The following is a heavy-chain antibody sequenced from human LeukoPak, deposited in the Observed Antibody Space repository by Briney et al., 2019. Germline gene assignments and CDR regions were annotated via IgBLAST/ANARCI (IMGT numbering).Heavy chain of an antibody. CDR3: ARHHNYAFDN. D-gene: IGHD1-1*01. Sequence: GGSLRLSCAATGFTFSQYWMSWVRQAPGKGLEWVANIKHDGSEKQDGSEKNYVDSVKGRFTISADNARNSLYLQMNSLRVEDTAVYYCARHHNYAFDNWGQGTLVSVSS. CDR1: GFTFSQYW. J-gene: IGHJ4*02. V-gene: IGHV3-7*01. CDR2: IKHDGSEKQDGSEK.